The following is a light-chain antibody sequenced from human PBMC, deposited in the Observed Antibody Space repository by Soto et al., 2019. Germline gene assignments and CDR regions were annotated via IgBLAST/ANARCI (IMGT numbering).Light chain of an antibody. J-gene: IGKJ4*01. V-gene: IGKV3-11*01. CDR1: QSVSSY. CDR2: DAS. CDR3: QQRSNWPLT. Sequence: EIVLTQSPATLSLSPGERATLSCRASQSVSSYLSWYQQKPGQAPRLLISDASTRATGIPARFSGSGSGTDFTLTISSLGPEDFAVYYCQQRSNWPLTFGGGTKVDIK.